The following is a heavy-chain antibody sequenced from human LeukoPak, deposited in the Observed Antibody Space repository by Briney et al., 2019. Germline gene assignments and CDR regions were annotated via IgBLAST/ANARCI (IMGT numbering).Heavy chain of an antibody. CDR1: GGSISSSSYY. CDR3: ARLRDYVWGSYRFVFDY. J-gene: IGHJ4*02. V-gene: IGHV4-39*01. D-gene: IGHD3-16*02. CDR2: IYYSGST. Sequence: SETLSLTCTVSGGSISSSSYYWGWIRQPPGKGLEWIGSIYYSGSTYYNPSLKSRVTISVDTSKNQFSLKLSSVTAAHTAVYYCARLRDYVWGSYRFVFDYWGQGTLVTVSS.